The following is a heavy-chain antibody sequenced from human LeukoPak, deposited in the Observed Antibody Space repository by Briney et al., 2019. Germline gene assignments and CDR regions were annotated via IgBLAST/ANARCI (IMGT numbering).Heavy chain of an antibody. CDR3: VSEVSGSFPT. V-gene: IGHV3-53*01. D-gene: IGHD1-26*01. CDR1: GFTVSSNY. J-gene: IGHJ4*02. Sequence: PGGSLRLSCAASGFTVSSNYMSWVRQAPGKGLEWVSIIYSGGSTFYADSVKGRFTISRDNSKNTLYLQMNSLRAEDTAVYYCVSEVSGSFPTWGQGTQLTVSS. CDR2: IYSGGST.